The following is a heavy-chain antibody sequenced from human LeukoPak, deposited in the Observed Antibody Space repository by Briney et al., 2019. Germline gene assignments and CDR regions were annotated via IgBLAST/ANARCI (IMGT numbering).Heavy chain of an antibody. J-gene: IGHJ4*02. V-gene: IGHV4-59*08. Sequence: TSETLSLTCTVSGGSISSYYWSWIRQPPGKGLEWNAYISDIGSINYNPSLKSRVTISLDTSKNQFSLKLSSVTAADTAAYYCAGHHPRNTVDFWGQGTLVTVSS. CDR2: ISDIGSI. CDR1: GGSISSYY. CDR3: AGHHPRNTVDF. D-gene: IGHD2/OR15-2a*01.